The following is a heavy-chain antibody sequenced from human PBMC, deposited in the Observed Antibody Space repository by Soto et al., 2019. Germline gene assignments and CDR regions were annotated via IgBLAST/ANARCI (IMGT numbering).Heavy chain of an antibody. CDR2: LTSGGPST. Sequence: GGSLRLSCGASGFTFRSHAMTWVRQTPGKGLEWVSALTSGGPSTYYADSVKGRFTISRDNSKNTLYLQMDRLRAEDTAVYYCASLGYCSGGSCPSPWFDPWGQGTLVTVSS. V-gene: IGHV3-23*01. CDR3: ASLGYCSGGSCPSPWFDP. D-gene: IGHD2-15*01. CDR1: GFTFRSHA. J-gene: IGHJ5*02.